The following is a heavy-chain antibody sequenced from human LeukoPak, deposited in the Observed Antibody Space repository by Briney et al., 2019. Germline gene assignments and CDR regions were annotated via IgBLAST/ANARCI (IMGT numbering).Heavy chain of an antibody. D-gene: IGHD3-10*01. CDR2: MNPNSGNA. V-gene: IGHV1-8*01. CDR3: ARRTRGAPTDP. J-gene: IGHJ5*02. CDR1: GYTFTTYD. Sequence: ASVKVSCMASGYTFTTYDLNWVRQATGQGFEWMGWMNPNSGNAGYAQKFQGRVTMTRNTSISTAYMELSKLTSEDTAVYYCARRTRGAPTDPWGQGTLVTVSS.